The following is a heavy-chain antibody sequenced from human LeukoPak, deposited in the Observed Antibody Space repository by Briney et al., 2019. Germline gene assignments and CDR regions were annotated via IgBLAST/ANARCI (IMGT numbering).Heavy chain of an antibody. CDR2: IYPGDSDT. D-gene: IGHD3-3*01. CDR3: ASVTSITIFGVVSSWFDP. Sequence: GESLKISCKGSGYSFTSYWIGWVRQMPGKGLEWMGIIYPGDSDTRYSPSFQGQVTISADKSISTAYLQWSSLKASDTAMYYYASVTSITIFGVVSSWFDPWGQGTLVTVSS. J-gene: IGHJ5*02. V-gene: IGHV5-51*01. CDR1: GYSFTSYW.